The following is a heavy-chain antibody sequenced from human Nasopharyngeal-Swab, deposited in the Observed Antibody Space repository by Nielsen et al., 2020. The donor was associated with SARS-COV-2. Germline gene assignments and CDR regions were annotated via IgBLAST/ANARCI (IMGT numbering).Heavy chain of an antibody. V-gene: IGHV1-8*01. CDR2: MNPNSGNT. Sequence: WVRQAPGQGLEWMGWMNPNSGNTGYAQKFQGRVTMTRNTSISTAYMELSSLRSEDTAVYYCARGWQYQLLCYSYYYYYMDVWGKGTTVTVSS. D-gene: IGHD2-2*01. CDR3: ARGWQYQLLCYSYYYYYMDV. J-gene: IGHJ6*03.